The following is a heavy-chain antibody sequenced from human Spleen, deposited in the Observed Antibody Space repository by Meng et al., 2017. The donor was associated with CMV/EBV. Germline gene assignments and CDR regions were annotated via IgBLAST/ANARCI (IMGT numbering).Heavy chain of an antibody. V-gene: IGHV3-21*01. D-gene: IGHD6-19*01. CDR2: ISSGSDYI. CDR1: GFTFDSYA. CDR3: ARSYRTIGRRLVGMDV. J-gene: IGHJ6*02. Sequence: GGSLRLSCAASGFTFDSYAMSWVRQAPGKGLEWVSSISSGSDYIYYADSLEGRFTISRDNAKMSLYLQMNSLRVEDTAVYYCARSYRTIGRRLVGMDVWAKGPRSPSP.